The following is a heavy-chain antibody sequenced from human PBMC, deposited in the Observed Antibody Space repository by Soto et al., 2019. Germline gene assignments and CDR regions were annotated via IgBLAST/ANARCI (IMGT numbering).Heavy chain of an antibody. CDR2: ISYDGSNK. D-gene: IGHD6-13*01. V-gene: IGHV3-30*03. J-gene: IGHJ5*02. CDR3: ARGQGSWPNWFDP. CDR1: GFTFSSFG. Sequence: GGSLRLSCAASGFTFSSFGMHWARQAPGKGLEWVAVISYDGSNKYYADSVKGRFTISRDNSKNTLYLQMNSLRVEDTAVYYCARGQGSWPNWFDPWGQGTLVTVSS.